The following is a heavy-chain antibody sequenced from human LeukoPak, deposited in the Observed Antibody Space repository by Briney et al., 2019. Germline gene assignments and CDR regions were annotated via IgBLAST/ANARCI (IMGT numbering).Heavy chain of an antibody. CDR1: GGSISSSSYY. J-gene: IGHJ5*02. Sequence: SETLSLTCTVSGGSISSSSYYWGWIRQPPGKGLEWIGSIYYSGSTYYNPSLKSRVTISVDTSKNQFSLKLSSVTAADTAVYYCARGIAAACGRWSDPWGQGTLVTVSS. V-gene: IGHV4-39*01. CDR2: IYYSGST. D-gene: IGHD6-13*01. CDR3: ARGIAAACGRWSDP.